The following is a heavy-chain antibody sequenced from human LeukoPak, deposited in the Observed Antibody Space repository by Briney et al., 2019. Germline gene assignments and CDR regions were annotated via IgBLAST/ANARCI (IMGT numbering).Heavy chain of an antibody. J-gene: IGHJ6*03. Sequence: SETLSLTCTVAGGSISSYYWNWIRQPAGKGLGWVGRIYSSGNTNYNPSLKSRVTMSVDTSKNQFSLKLTTVTAADTAVYYCARDTKPGTTGTTTVYYYYMDVWGQGTTVTVSS. CDR1: GGSISSYY. D-gene: IGHD1-1*01. V-gene: IGHV4-4*07. CDR3: ARDTKPGTTGTTTVYYYYMDV. CDR2: IYSSGNT.